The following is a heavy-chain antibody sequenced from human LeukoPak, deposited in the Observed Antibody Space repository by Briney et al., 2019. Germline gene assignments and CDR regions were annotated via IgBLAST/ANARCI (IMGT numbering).Heavy chain of an antibody. CDR2: IYTSGST. CDR1: GGAISSYH. Sequence: SETLSLTCAVSGGAISSYHWTWIRQPAGKGLEWIGRIYTSGSTSYNPSLKSRVTMSVDTSKNQFSLKLSSVTAADTAVYYCAREGGSGEDWFDPWGQGTLVTVSS. CDR3: AREGGSGEDWFDP. V-gene: IGHV4-4*07. J-gene: IGHJ5*02. D-gene: IGHD3-10*01.